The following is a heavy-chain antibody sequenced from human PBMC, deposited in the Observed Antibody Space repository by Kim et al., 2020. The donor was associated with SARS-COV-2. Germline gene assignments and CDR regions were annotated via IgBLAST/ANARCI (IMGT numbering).Heavy chain of an antibody. CDR2: T. Sequence: TAYAASVKGRFTISRDDSKNTAYLQMNSLKTEDTAVYYCTSTVQLYYFDYWGQGTLVTVSS. J-gene: IGHJ4*02. CDR3: TSTVQLYYFDY. V-gene: IGHV3-73*01. D-gene: IGHD1-1*01.